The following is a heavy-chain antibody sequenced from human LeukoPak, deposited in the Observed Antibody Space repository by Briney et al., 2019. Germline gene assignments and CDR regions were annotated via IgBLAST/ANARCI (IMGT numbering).Heavy chain of an antibody. CDR3: ATETNGRHYDY. CDR2: FVPTPSHT. V-gene: IGHV3-21*06. Sequence: PGGSLXLSCTASGLTFSTSGFNWGRQAPGKGRECFSSFVPTPSHTYPPYSIKAPFTISSDNPNNFLYLQMNSLRAEDTAVYYCATETNGRHYDYWGQGTLLTVSS. CDR1: GLTFSTSG. J-gene: IGHJ4*02. D-gene: IGHD1-14*01.